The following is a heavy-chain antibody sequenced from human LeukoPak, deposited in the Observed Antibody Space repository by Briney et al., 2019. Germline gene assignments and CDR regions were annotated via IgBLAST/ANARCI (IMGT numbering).Heavy chain of an antibody. CDR2: ISGSGGST. D-gene: IGHD3-3*01. Sequence: GGSLRLSCAASGFTFSSYAMSWVRQAPGKGLEWVSAISGSGGSTYYAGSVKGRFTISRDNSKNTLYLQMNSLRAEDTAVYYCAGRFLEWLPASIWGQGTLVTVSS. CDR1: GFTFSSYA. CDR3: AGRFLEWLPASI. V-gene: IGHV3-23*01. J-gene: IGHJ4*02.